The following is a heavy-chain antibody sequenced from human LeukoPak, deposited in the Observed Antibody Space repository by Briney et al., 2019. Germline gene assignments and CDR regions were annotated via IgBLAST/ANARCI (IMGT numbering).Heavy chain of an antibody. CDR2: IYYSGST. D-gene: IGHD4-4*01. V-gene: IGHV4-30-4*01. J-gene: IGHJ4*02. CDR3: ASYSNYGSGY. CDR1: GGSFSGYY. Sequence: PSETLSLTCAVYGGSFSGYYWSWIRQPPGKGLEWIGYIYYSGSTYYNPSLKSRVTISVDTSKNQFSLKLSSVTAADTAVYYCASYSNYGSGYWGQGTLVTVSS.